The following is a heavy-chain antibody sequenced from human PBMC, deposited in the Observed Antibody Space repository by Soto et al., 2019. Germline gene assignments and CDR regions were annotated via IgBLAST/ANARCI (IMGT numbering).Heavy chain of an antibody. D-gene: IGHD2-15*01. Sequence: ASVKVSCKASGYTFTSYGISWVRQAPGQGLEWMGWISSYNGNTNYAQKLQGRVTMTTDTSTSTAYMELRSLRSDDTAVYYCARDTVLLPHSQFDPWGQGTLVTVSS. CDR2: ISSYNGNT. CDR1: GYTFTSYG. CDR3: ARDTVLLPHSQFDP. J-gene: IGHJ5*02. V-gene: IGHV1-18*04.